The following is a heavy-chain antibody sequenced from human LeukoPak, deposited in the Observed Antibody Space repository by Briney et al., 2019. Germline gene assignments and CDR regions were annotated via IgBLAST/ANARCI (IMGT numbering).Heavy chain of an antibody. V-gene: IGHV1-46*01. CDR2: INPSGGST. J-gene: IGHJ6*03. CDR3: ARDGGRWLQLMPSYYYYMDV. D-gene: IGHD5-24*01. CDR1: GYTFTSYY. Sequence: GASVKVSCKASGYTFTSYYMHWVGQAPGQGLEWMGIINPSGGSTSYAQKFQGRVTMNRDMSRSTVYMELSSLRSEDTAVYYCARDGGRWLQLMPSYYYYMDVWGKGTTVTVSS.